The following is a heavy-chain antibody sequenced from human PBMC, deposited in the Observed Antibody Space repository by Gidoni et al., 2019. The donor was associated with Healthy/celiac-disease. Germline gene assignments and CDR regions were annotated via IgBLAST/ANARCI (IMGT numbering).Heavy chain of an antibody. Sequence: QVQLVQSGAEVKKPGSSVKVSCKASGGTVSSYAISWVRQAPGQGLEWMGGFIPIFGTANYAQKFQGRVTISADESPSTASMELSSLRSEDTAVYYCASHPKVSTNDYNWFDPWGQGTLVTVSS. D-gene: IGHD1-1*01. J-gene: IGHJ5*02. CDR1: GGTVSSYA. CDR2: FIPIFGTA. V-gene: IGHV1-69*01. CDR3: ASHPKVSTNDYNWFDP.